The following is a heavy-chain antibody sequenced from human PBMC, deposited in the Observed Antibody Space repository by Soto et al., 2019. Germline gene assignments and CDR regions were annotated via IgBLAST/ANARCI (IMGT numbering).Heavy chain of an antibody. V-gene: IGHV1-18*01. J-gene: IGHJ6*02. D-gene: IGHD3-10*01. Sequence: ASVKVSCKASGYTFTSYGISWVRQAPGQGLEWMGWISGYNGNTNYAQNLQGRVTMTTDTSTSTVYMELRSLRSDDTAVYYCARDYYGSGSYYNFAYYYGMDVWGQGTTVTVSS. CDR1: GYTFTSYG. CDR3: ARDYYGSGSYYNFAYYYGMDV. CDR2: ISGYNGNT.